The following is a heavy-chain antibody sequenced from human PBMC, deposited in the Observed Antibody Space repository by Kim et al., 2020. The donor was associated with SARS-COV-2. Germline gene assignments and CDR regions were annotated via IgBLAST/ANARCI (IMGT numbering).Heavy chain of an antibody. CDR3: ARGGGAFCGGDCLRTFDL. CDR1: EFTVSSNY. V-gene: IGHV3-53*01. D-gene: IGHD2-21*02. Sequence: GGSLILSCAASEFTVSSNYMSWVRQAPGKGLEWVSNIYSGGDTYYADSVKGRFTISRDNSRKTLYLQMNSLGAEDTAVYYCARGGGAFCGGDCLRTFDLWGRGTRVTVSS. J-gene: IGHJ2*01. CDR2: IYSGGDT.